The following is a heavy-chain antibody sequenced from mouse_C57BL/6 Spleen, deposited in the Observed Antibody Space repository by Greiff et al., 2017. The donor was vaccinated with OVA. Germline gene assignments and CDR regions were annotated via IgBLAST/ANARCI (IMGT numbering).Heavy chain of an antibody. V-gene: IGHV1-18*01. CDR3: ARSGDDGYSPFAY. J-gene: IGHJ3*01. Sequence: VHVKQSGPELVKPGASVKIPCKASGYTFTDYNMDWVKQSHGKSLEWIGDINPNNGGTIYNQKFKGKATLTVDKSSSTAYMELRSLTSEDTAVYYCARSGDDGYSPFAYWGQGTLVTVSA. D-gene: IGHD2-3*01. CDR1: GYTFTDYN. CDR2: INPNNGGT.